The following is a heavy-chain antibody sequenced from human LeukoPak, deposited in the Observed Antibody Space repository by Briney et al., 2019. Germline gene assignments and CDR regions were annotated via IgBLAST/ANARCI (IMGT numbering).Heavy chain of an antibody. D-gene: IGHD2-2*01. CDR3: AKDSCSSTSCYRGVDY. CDR2: ISGSGATS. Sequence: GGSLRPTCSASGFTFSNYDMAWVRQAPGKGLEWVSAISGSGATSYYTDSVKGRFTISRDNSKGTLYLRMDSLRADDTAIYYCAKDSCSSTSCYRGVDYWGQGTLVTVSS. J-gene: IGHJ4*02. V-gene: IGHV3-23*01. CDR1: GFTFSNYD.